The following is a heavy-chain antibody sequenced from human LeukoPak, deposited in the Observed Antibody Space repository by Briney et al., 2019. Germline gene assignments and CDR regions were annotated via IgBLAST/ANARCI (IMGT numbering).Heavy chain of an antibody. D-gene: IGHD3-22*01. J-gene: IGHJ4*02. CDR1: GFTFSSYL. CDR2: INSDGSST. Sequence: GGSLRLSCAASGFTFSSYLMHWVRQAPGKGLVWVSRINSDGSSTSYADSVKGRFTISRDNAKNTLYLQMNSLRAEDTAVYYCARAEGVNYYDSSGYSWGQGTLVTVSS. V-gene: IGHV3-74*01. CDR3: ARAEGVNYYDSSGYS.